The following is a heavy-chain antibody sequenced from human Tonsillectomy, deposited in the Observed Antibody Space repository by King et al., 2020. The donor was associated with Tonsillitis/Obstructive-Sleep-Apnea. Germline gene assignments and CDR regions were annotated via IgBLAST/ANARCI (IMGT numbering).Heavy chain of an antibody. CDR2: NVVGSGNT. Sequence: QLVQSGPEVKKPGTSVKVSCKASGFTFTSSAMQWVRQARGQRLEWIGWNVVGSGNTNYAQKFQERVTITRDMSTSTAYMELSSLRSEDTAVYYCAAVPLTTYYDFWSGYWGDLYWFDPWGQGTLVTVSS. D-gene: IGHD3-3*01. CDR1: GFTFTSSA. CDR3: AAVPLTTYYDFWSGYWGDLYWFDP. V-gene: IGHV1-58*02. J-gene: IGHJ5*02.